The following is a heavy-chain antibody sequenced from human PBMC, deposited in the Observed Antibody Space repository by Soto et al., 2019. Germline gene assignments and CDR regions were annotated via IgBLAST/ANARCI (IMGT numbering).Heavy chain of an antibody. CDR3: ARHERNDFWSGYPRTFDY. V-gene: IGHV4-59*08. D-gene: IGHD3-3*01. J-gene: IGHJ4*02. Sequence: PSETLSLTCTVSGGSISSYYWSWIRQPPGKGLEWIGYIYYSGSTNYNPSLKSRVTISVDTSKNQFSLKLSSVTAADTAVYYCARHERNDFWSGYPRTFDYWGQGTLVTVSS. CDR2: IYYSGST. CDR1: GGSISSYY.